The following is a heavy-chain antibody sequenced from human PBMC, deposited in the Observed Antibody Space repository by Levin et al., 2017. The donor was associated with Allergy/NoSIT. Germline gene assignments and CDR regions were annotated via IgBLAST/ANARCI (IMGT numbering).Heavy chain of an antibody. J-gene: IGHJ6*02. Sequence: GESLKISCAASGFTFSSYWMSWVRQAPGKGLEWVANIKQDGSEKYYVDSVKGRFTISRDNAKNSLYLQMNSLRAEDTAVYSCARSYYYDSRASIYYYYGMDVWGQGTTVTVSS. D-gene: IGHD3-22*01. CDR3: ARSYYYDSRASIYYYYGMDV. CDR1: GFTFSSYW. CDR2: IKQDGSEK. V-gene: IGHV3-7*04.